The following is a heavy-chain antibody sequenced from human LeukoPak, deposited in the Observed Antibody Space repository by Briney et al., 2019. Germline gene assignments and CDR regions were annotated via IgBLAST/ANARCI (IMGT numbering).Heavy chain of an antibody. J-gene: IGHJ4*02. CDR2: ISGSGGST. Sequence: TGGSLRLSCAASGFTFSSYGMSWVRQAPGKGLEWVSAISGSGGSTYYADSVKGRFTISRDNSKNTLYLQMNSLRAEDTAVYYCAKDPRYYDILTPYFDYWGQGTLVTVSS. V-gene: IGHV3-23*01. CDR3: AKDPRYYDILTPYFDY. CDR1: GFTFSSYG. D-gene: IGHD3-9*01.